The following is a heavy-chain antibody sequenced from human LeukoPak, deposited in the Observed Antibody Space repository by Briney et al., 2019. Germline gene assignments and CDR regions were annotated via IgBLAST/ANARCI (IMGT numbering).Heavy chain of an antibody. CDR3: ARNKLWFGELDTSLDDFDI. V-gene: IGHV4-39*07. CDR1: GGSISSSRYY. Sequence: SETLSLTCNVSGGSISSSRYYWGWIRQPPGKGLEWIGSIYYSGSTYYIPSLKSRVTISVDTSKNQFSLKLSSVTAADTAVYYCARNKLWFGELDTSLDDFDIWGQGTMVTVSS. J-gene: IGHJ3*02. CDR2: IYYSGST. D-gene: IGHD3-10*01.